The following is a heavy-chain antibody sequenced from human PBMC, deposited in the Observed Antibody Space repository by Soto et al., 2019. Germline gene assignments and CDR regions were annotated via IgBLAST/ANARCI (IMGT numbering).Heavy chain of an antibody. J-gene: IGHJ5*02. CDR2: TNYGSKWSY. D-gene: IGHD3-9*01. CDR1: GDSVSESSVS. V-gene: IGHV6-1*01. CDR3: ARLLGYYDFLTDLYRGWFDP. Sequence: SQTLSLTCAISGDSVSESSVSWNWIRQSPSRGLEWLGRTNYGSKWSYAYAESVRSRITISADTSKNQFSLHLTSMTAEDTAVYYCARLLGYYDFLTDLYRGWFDPWGQGTLVTVSP.